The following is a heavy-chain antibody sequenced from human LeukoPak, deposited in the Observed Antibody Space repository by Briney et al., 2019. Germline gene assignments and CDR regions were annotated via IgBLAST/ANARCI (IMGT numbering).Heavy chain of an antibody. CDR2: ISSNSHYI. Sequence: GGSLRLSCGASGFTFSTYWMTWVRQAPGKGLEWVSCISSNSHYIYYADSVKGRFTISRDNAKNSLYLQMNSLRAEDAAVYYCARDGSAHYNDNTGYRGEFDSWGQGAPVTVSS. V-gene: IGHV3-21*01. D-gene: IGHD3-22*01. CDR3: ARDGSAHYNDNTGYRGEFDS. CDR1: GFTFSTYW. J-gene: IGHJ4*02.